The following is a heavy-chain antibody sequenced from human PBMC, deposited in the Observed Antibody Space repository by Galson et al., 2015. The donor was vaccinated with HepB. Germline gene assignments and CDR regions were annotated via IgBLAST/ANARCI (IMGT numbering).Heavy chain of an antibody. CDR3: AKDDMESPYGGYALDV. J-gene: IGHJ3*01. Sequence: SLRLSCAASGFPFRSYGMTWVRQAPGKGLEWVSGISGSGGSTYYADSVKGRVTIAGDNSKNTLYLQMNRLRVEDTAVYYCAKDDMESPYGGYALDVWGQGTMVTVPS. D-gene: IGHD4/OR15-4a*01. CDR1: GFPFRSYG. CDR2: ISGSGGST. V-gene: IGHV3-23*01.